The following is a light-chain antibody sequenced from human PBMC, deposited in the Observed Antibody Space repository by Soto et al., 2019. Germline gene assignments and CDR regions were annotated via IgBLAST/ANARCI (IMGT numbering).Light chain of an antibody. CDR2: AAS. J-gene: IGKJ4*01. Sequence: EIVMTQSPGTLSVSPGDRATLSCRASQSLSTNLVWYQQKPGQAPRLLIYAASTRATDIPARFSGTGSGTEFTLTISSLQSEDFAVYYCQQHSNWPLTFGGGTKVEIK. CDR3: QQHSNWPLT. CDR1: QSLSTN. V-gene: IGKV3-15*01.